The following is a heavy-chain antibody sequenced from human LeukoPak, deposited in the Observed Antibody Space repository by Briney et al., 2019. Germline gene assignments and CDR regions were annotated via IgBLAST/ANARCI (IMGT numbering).Heavy chain of an antibody. V-gene: IGHV4-59*01. CDR2: IYYSGRT. CDR3: ARKNDFEI. D-gene: IGHD2/OR15-2a*01. Sequence: PSETLSFTCTVSGGSITSDHRNWIRQPPGKGLEWIGCIYYSGRTYYNPSLKSRVTISVDMSKNQFSLRLTSVTAADTAVYYCARKNDFEIWGQGTLVTVSS. CDR1: GGSITSDH. J-gene: IGHJ3*02.